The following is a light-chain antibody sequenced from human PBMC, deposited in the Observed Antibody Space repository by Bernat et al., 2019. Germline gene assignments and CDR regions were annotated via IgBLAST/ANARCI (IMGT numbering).Light chain of an antibody. J-gene: IGLJ3*02. V-gene: IGLV2-14*03. CDR3: RSSTSSSTLV. CDR2: DVR. Sequence: QSALTQPASVSVSPGQSITISCTGTSSDVGGYGYVSWYQQHPGRAPKLMIYDVRDRPSGIPNRFSGSKSGDTASLTIPGLLAEDEADYYCRSSTSSSTLVFGGGTRLTVL. CDR1: SSDVGGYGY.